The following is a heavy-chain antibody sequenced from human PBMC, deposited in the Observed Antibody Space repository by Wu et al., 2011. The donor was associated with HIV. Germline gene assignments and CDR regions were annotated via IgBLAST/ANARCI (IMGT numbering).Heavy chain of an antibody. Sequence: QAQLVQSGSEVKKPGASVRLSCKTSGYTFVNYGISWVRQAPGQAFEWMGWISAATGETKYAQKFQGRVILTKDTSITTTYMELNYLRSEDTAVYFCARGSASWRTGYFYMDVWGRGTTVTVSS. J-gene: IGHJ6*03. D-gene: IGHD2-2*01. V-gene: IGHV1-18*01. CDR2: ISAATGET. CDR1: GYTFVNYG. CDR3: ARGSASWRTGYFYMDV.